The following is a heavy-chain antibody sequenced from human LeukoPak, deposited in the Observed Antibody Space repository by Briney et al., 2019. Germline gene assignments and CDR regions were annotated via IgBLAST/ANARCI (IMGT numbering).Heavy chain of an antibody. Sequence: GGSLRLSCAASGFTFSSYGMHWVRQAPGKGLEWVAVIWYDGSNKYYADSVKGRFTISRDNSKNTLYLQMNSLRAEDTAVYHCARDSYYDSSGPSYWGQGTLVTVSS. D-gene: IGHD3-22*01. CDR3: ARDSYYDSSGPSY. J-gene: IGHJ4*02. CDR1: GFTFSSYG. CDR2: IWYDGSNK. V-gene: IGHV3-33*01.